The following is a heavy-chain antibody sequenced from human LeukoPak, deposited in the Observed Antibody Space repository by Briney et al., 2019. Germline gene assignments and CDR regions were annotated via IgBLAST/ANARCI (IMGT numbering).Heavy chain of an antibody. V-gene: IGHV3-23*01. CDR3: ANPPAKWELFYGMDV. Sequence: GGSLRLSRATSWLTFSNYDMRWVRPAPGKGVEGVSGITSRGGSPYYADSVKGRFTISRDNSKSTLHLQMNSLRAEDTAVYYCANPPAKWELFYGMDVWGQGTTVIVSS. CDR1: WLTFSNYD. CDR2: ITSRGGSP. D-gene: IGHD1-26*01. J-gene: IGHJ6*02.